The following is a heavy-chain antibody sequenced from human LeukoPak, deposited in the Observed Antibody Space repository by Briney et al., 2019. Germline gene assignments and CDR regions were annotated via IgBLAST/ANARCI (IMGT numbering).Heavy chain of an antibody. Sequence: PSETLSLTCAVYGGSFSGYYWSWIRQPPGKGLEWIGEINHSGSTNYNPSLKSRVTISVDTSKNQFSLKLSSVTAADTAVYYCARTRYHYCSGGSCYSAHFDYWGQGTLVTVSS. V-gene: IGHV4-34*01. CDR3: ARTRYHYCSGGSCYSAHFDY. CDR2: INHSGST. D-gene: IGHD2-15*01. J-gene: IGHJ4*02. CDR1: GGSFSGYY.